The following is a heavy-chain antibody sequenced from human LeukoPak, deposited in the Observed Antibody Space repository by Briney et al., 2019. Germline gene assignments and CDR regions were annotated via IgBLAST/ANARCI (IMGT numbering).Heavy chain of an antibody. CDR1: GFTFSSYG. V-gene: IGHV3-33*01. Sequence: GGSLRLSCAASGFTFSSYGMHWVRQAPGKGLEWVAGIWYDGNNKYYADSVKGRFAISRDNSKNTLYVQMNSLRAEDTAVYYCARDSCRGDCYPFDDWGQGNLVTVSS. D-gene: IGHD2-21*02. CDR3: ARDSCRGDCYPFDD. CDR2: IWYDGNNK. J-gene: IGHJ4*02.